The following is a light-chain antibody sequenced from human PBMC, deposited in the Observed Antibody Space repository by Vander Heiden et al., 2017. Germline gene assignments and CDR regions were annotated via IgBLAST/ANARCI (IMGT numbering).Light chain of an antibody. V-gene: IGKV3-20*01. CDR3: QQYAHSRT. CDR2: GAS. CDR1: QSVTSSS. J-gene: IGKJ1*01. Sequence: EIVLTQSPGTLSLSPGERANLSCRASQSVTSSSLAWYQQKPGQAPRLLFYGASYRATGIPNRFSGSGSGTDFTLTISRLEPEDFAVYYCQQYAHSRTFGQGTKVEVK.